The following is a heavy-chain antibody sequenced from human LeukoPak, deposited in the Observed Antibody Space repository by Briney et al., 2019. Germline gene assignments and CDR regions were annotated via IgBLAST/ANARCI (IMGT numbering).Heavy chain of an antibody. CDR1: GFTFSSYA. D-gene: IGHD2-21*02. CDR3: ARAPPYCGGDCSDWYFDL. J-gene: IGHJ2*01. V-gene: IGHV3-23*01. Sequence: GGSLRLSCAASGFTFSSYAMTWVRQAPGKGLEWVSAISGSGGSTYYADSVKGRFTISRDNAKNSLYLQMKSLRAEDTAVYYCARAPPYCGGDCSDWYFDLWGRGTLVTVSS. CDR2: ISGSGGST.